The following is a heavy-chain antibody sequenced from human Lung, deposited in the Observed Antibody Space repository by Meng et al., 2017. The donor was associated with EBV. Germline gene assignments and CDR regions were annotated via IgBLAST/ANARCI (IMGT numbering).Heavy chain of an antibody. V-gene: IGHV1-2*04. J-gene: IGHJ5*02. D-gene: IGHD1-1*01. CDR2: INPNTGGT. Sequence: QVQLVQAGAEVEKPGSSVKVSCKASGGTFSSYAISWVRQAPGQGLEWMGWINPNTGGTKYAQKFQGWVTLTRDTSISTAYMELSRLRSDDTAVYYCARGRYELIWGLFDPWGQGTLVTVSS. CDR1: GGTFSSYA. CDR3: ARGRYELIWGLFDP.